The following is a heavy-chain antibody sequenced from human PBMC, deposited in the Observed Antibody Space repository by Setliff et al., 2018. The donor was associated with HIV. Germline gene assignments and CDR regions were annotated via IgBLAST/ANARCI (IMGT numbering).Heavy chain of an antibody. D-gene: IGHD3-22*01. V-gene: IGHV1-69*13. CDR1: GYTFDGHY. CDR3: ARGRNYDSSGYGDYYYYMDV. J-gene: IGHJ6*03. CDR2: IIPIFGTT. Sequence: GASVKVSCKTSGYTFDGHYLHWVRQAPGQGLEWMGGIIPIFGTTHYAQKFQGRVTVTADESTSTAYMQLSSLRSDDTAVYYCARGRNYDSSGYGDYYYYMDVWGKGTTVTVSS.